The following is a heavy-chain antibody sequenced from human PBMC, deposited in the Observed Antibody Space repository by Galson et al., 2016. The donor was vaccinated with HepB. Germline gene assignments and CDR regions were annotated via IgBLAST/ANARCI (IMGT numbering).Heavy chain of an antibody. CDR1: GFDFSSFA. J-gene: IGHJ6*03. V-gene: IGHV3-23*01. Sequence: SLRLSCAGSGFDFSSFAMCWVRRPPGKGLGWVSGVYGHGVGPFYADSVRGRFIIPRDNSKNTLFLQMNSLRAEDTAEYYCAKMSGHPTESYYMDVWGKGTTVTVSS. CDR3: AKMSGHPTESYYMDV. D-gene: IGHD1-26*01. CDR2: VYGHGVGP.